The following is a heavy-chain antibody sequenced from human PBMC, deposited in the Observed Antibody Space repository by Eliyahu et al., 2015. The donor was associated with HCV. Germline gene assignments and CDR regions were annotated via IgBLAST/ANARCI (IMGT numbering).Heavy chain of an antibody. V-gene: IGHV1-2*06. Sequence: QVQLVQSGXEVKKPGASVNXSXKASGYTFTGYYMHWVRQGPGQGLEWMGRIHPVSGVTSYAQKFQDRVTMTRDTSITTAYMELSGLTSDDTAVYYCAKEMGTYWYFDLWGRGTLVTVSS. J-gene: IGHJ2*01. CDR1: GYTFTGYY. CDR3: AKEMGTYWYFDL. CDR2: IHPVSGVT. D-gene: IGHD1-1*01.